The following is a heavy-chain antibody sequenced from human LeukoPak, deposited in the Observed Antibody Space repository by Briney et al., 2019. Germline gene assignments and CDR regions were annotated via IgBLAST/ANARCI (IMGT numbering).Heavy chain of an antibody. CDR3: ARDGQLLPFDY. CDR2: ISSSSSTI. CDR1: GFTFSSYS. D-gene: IGHD2-2*01. J-gene: IGHJ4*02. Sequence: GGCLRLSCAASGFTFSSYSMNWVRQAPGKGLEWVSYISSSSSTIYYADSVKGRFTISRDNAKNSLYLQMNSLRAEDTAVYYCARDGQLLPFDYWGQGTLVTVSS. V-gene: IGHV3-48*04.